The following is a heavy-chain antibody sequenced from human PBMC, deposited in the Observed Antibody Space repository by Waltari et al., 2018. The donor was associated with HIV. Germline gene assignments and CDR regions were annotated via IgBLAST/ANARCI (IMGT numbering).Heavy chain of an antibody. Sequence: QVQLVQSGAEVKKPGASVKVSCKASGYTFTGYYMHWVRQAPGQGLEWMGWINPSSGGTNYAQKLKGRVTMTRDTSISTAYMELSRLRSDDTAVYYCARSYYGSGNWFDPWGQGTLVTVSS. D-gene: IGHD3-10*01. J-gene: IGHJ5*02. CDR3: ARSYYGSGNWFDP. V-gene: IGHV1-2*02. CDR1: GYTFTGYY. CDR2: INPSSGGT.